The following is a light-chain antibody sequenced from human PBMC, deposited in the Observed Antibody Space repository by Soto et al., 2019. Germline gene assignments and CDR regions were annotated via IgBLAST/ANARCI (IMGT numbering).Light chain of an antibody. CDR3: QQYNNWPLT. CDR2: GAS. CDR1: QSVSSN. Sequence: EIVLTQSPYTLSLSAGERAPLSCGASQSVSSNLAWYQQKPGQAPRLLIYGASTRATGIPARFSGSGSGTEFTLTISSLQSEDFAVYYCQQYNNWPLTFGGGTKVDIK. V-gene: IGKV3-15*01. J-gene: IGKJ4*01.